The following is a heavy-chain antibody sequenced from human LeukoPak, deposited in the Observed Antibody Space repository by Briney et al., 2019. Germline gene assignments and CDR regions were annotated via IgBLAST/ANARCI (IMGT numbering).Heavy chain of an antibody. CDR2: IYSGDST. Sequence: GGSLRLSCAASGFTFGSYWMTWVRQAPGKGLEWVSIIYSGDSTYYADSVKGRFTISRDNSKNTLYLQMNSLRAEDTAVYYCARVFWEKDGFIGAFDIWGQGTMVTVSS. D-gene: IGHD3-3*01. J-gene: IGHJ3*02. CDR3: ARVFWEKDGFIGAFDI. V-gene: IGHV3-66*01. CDR1: GFTFGSYW.